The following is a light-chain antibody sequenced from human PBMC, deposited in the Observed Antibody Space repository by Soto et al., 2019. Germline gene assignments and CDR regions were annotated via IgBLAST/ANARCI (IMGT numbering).Light chain of an antibody. CDR1: QDISNY. CDR2: DAS. J-gene: IGKJ1*01. V-gene: IGKV1-33*01. CDR3: QQYKSYPLT. Sequence: DIQMTQSPSSLSASVGDRVTITCQASQDISNYLNWYQQKPGKAPKLLIYDASNLETGVPSRFSGSGSGTDFTFTISSLQPDDFATYYCQQYKSYPLTFGQGTKVDIK.